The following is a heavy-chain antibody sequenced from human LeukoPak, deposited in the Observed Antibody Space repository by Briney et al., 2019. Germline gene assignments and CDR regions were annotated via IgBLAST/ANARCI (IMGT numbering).Heavy chain of an antibody. V-gene: IGHV3-33*01. CDR3: ARSISGTTNNWFDP. D-gene: IGHD1-20*01. J-gene: IGHJ5*02. CDR2: IWSDGSYK. Sequence: GRSLTLSCAASGFTFSTFGIHWVRQAPGKGLEWVAVIWSDGSYKYYADSVKGRFTISRDNSKNTLYLQMNSLRAEDTAVYYCARSISGTTNNWFDPWGQGPWSPSPQ. CDR1: GFTFSTFG.